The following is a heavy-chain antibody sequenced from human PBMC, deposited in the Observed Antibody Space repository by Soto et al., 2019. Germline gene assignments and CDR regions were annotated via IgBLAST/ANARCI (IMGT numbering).Heavy chain of an antibody. Sequence: GGSLRLSCAASGFTFSSYSMNWVRQAPGKGLEWVSYISSSSSTIYYADSVKGRFTISRDNAKNSLYLQMNSLRAEDTAVYYCARLPDDYDSSGYFLGYYYGMDVWGQGTTVTVSS. CDR2: ISSSSSTI. CDR3: ARLPDDYDSSGYFLGYYYGMDV. CDR1: GFTFSSYS. D-gene: IGHD3-22*01. J-gene: IGHJ6*02. V-gene: IGHV3-48*04.